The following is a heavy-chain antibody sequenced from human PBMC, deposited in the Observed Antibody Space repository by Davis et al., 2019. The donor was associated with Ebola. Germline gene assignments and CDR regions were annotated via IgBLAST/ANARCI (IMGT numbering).Heavy chain of an antibody. V-gene: IGHV3-64D*08. J-gene: IGHJ4*02. D-gene: IGHD3-22*01. CDR1: GFTFSSYA. CDR3: VKDSYYYDSSGYYGSLFDY. CDR2: ISSNGGST. Sequence: GESLKISCSASGFTFSSYAMHWVRQAPGKGLEYVSAISSNGGSTYYADSVKGRFTISRDNSKNTLYLQMSSLRAEDTAVYYCVKDSYYYDSSGYYGSLFDYWGQGTLVTVSS.